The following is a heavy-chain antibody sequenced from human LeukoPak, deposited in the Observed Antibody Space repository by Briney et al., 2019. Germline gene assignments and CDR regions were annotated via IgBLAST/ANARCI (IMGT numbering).Heavy chain of an antibody. Sequence: PGGSLRLSCEASGFSLSTYFISWIRQAPGKGLEWVSYITNSGRSTKYADAVKGRFTISRDNTKQSVYLEMTDLRAEDTAVYYYAREASGYYHVFDSWGQGTLVTVSS. J-gene: IGHJ4*02. V-gene: IGHV3-11*04. CDR3: AREASGYYHVFDS. CDR2: ITNSGRST. D-gene: IGHD3-3*01. CDR1: GFSLSTYF.